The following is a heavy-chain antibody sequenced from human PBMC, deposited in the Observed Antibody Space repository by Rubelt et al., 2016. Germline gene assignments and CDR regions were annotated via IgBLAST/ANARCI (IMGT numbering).Heavy chain of an antibody. Sequence: QVQLVQSGAEVKKPGASVKVSCKASGYTFTSYGISWVRQAPGQGLEWMGWISAYNGNTNYAQNIQGRGTMTTDTSTSTAYMELRILRSDDTAVYYCARDRTWLVPGLDAFDIWGQGTMVTVSS. J-gene: IGHJ3*02. V-gene: IGHV1-18*01. CDR2: ISAYNGNT. CDR3: ARDRTWLVPGLDAFDI. D-gene: IGHD6-19*01. CDR1: GYTFTSYG.